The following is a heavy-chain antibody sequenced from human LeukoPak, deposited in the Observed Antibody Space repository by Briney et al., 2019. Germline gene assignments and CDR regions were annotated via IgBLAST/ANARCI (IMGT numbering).Heavy chain of an antibody. CDR3: ARTASRARDGYSYDSYFDY. CDR2: IIPIFGTA. Sequence: SVKVSCKASGGTFSGYAISWVRQAPGQGLEWMGGIIPIFGTANYAQKFQGRVTITADESTSTAYMELSSLRSEDTAVYYCARTASRARDGYSYDSYFDYWGQGTLVTVSS. V-gene: IGHV1-69*13. D-gene: IGHD5-18*01. CDR1: GGTFSGYA. J-gene: IGHJ4*02.